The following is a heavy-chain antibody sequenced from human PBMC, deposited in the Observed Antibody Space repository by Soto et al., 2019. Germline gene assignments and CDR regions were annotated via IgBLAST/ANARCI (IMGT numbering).Heavy chain of an antibody. J-gene: IGHJ6*02. CDR2: INAGNGNT. CDR3: ARVVGRGNFVLLPAAPNPYGMKV. CDR1: GYTFTSYA. V-gene: IGHV1-3*01. Sequence: ASVKVSCKASGYTFTSYAMHWVRQAPGQRLEWMGWINAGNGNTKYSQKFQGRVTITRDTSPSTAYMELSSLRSEDTAVYYCARVVGRGNFVLLPAAPNPYGMKVGAQGTTVTVS. D-gene: IGHD2-2*01.